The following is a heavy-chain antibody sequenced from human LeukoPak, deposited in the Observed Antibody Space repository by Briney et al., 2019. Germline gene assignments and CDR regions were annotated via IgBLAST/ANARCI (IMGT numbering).Heavy chain of an antibody. D-gene: IGHD3-10*01. CDR2: ISSSSSTI. V-gene: IGHV3-48*04. Sequence: GGSLRLSCAASGFTFSSYSMNWVRQAPGKGLEWVSYISSSSSTIYYADSVKGRFTISRDNAKNSLYLQMNSLGAEDTAVYYCARDIMVRGVPLDYWGQGTLVTVSS. CDR1: GFTFSSYS. J-gene: IGHJ4*02. CDR3: ARDIMVRGVPLDY.